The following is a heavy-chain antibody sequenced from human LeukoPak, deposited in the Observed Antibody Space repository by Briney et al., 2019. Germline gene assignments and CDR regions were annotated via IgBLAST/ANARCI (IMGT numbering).Heavy chain of an antibody. CDR3: ARGFGSAWYGTFFDY. V-gene: IGHV1-69*06. CDR1: GGTFSNCA. D-gene: IGHD6-13*01. Sequence: GASVKVSCKASGGTFSNCAITWVRQAPGQGLEWMGGIIPVFGTPNYAQKFQGRVTVTADKSTSTAYMELSSLRSEDTAVYYCARGFGSAWYGTFFDYWGQGTLVTVSS. J-gene: IGHJ4*02. CDR2: IIPVFGTP.